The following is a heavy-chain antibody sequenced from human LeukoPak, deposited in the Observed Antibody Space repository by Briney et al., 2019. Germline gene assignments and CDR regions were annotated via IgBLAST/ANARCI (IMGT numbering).Heavy chain of an antibody. Sequence: PPGGSLRLSCAVSGLTFSSSWMDWVRQAPGKGLEWVASINPDGNKKYSADSVKGRFTISRDNAENSLYLKMNSLRVEDTAFYYCARDLAYSRLDYWGQGMLVTVSS. J-gene: IGHJ4*02. CDR3: ARDLAYSRLDY. CDR1: GLTFSSSW. D-gene: IGHD5-18*01. V-gene: IGHV3-7*01. CDR2: INPDGNKK.